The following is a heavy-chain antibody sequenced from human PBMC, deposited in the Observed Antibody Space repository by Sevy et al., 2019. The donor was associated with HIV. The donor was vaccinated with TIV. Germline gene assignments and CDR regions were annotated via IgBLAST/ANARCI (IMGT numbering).Heavy chain of an antibody. CDR1: GFTFSSYA. CDR3: ARDRAAGNYYYYGMDV. J-gene: IGHJ6*02. D-gene: IGHD6-13*01. CDR2: ISYDGSNK. Sequence: GGSLRLSCAASGFTFSSYAMHWVRQAPGKGLEWVAVISYDGSNKYYADSVKGRFTISRDNSKNTLYLKMNSLRAEDTAVYYCARDRAAGNYYYYGMDVWGQGTTVTVSS. V-gene: IGHV3-30-3*01.